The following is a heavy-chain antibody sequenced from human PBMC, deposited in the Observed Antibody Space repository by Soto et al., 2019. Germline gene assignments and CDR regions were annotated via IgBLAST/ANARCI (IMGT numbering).Heavy chain of an antibody. J-gene: IGHJ4*02. Sequence: EVQLLESGGGLVQPGGSLRLSCAASGFTFSSYAMSWVRQAPGKGLEWVSAISGSGGSTYYADSVKGRFTISRDNSKNTLYLQMNSLRAEDTAVYYSAKAWNYGSGSYPYRLWGQGTLVTVSS. CDR3: AKAWNYGSGSYPYRL. CDR2: ISGSGGST. CDR1: GFTFSSYA. D-gene: IGHD3-10*01. V-gene: IGHV3-23*01.